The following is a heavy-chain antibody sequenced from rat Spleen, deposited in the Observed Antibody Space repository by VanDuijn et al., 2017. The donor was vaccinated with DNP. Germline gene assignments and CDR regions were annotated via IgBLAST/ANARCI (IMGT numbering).Heavy chain of an antibody. J-gene: IGHJ2*01. CDR3: ARQVTIAAYH. CDR2: ISYEGRTT. Sequence: EVQLVESGGGLVQPGRSLKLSCSASGFTFSDYNMVWVRQAPKEGLQWVATISYEGRTTYYGDSVKGRFTISRDKAKSTLYLQMNSLRSEDTATYYCARQVTIAAYHWGQGVMVTVSS. CDR1: GFTFSDYN. V-gene: IGHV5-22*01. D-gene: IGHD1-2*01.